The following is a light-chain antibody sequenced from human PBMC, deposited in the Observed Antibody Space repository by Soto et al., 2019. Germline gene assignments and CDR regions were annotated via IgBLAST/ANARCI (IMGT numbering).Light chain of an antibody. CDR3: SSFTTNRFYI. CDR2: GVR. J-gene: IGLJ1*01. CDR1: SNDIGAFDY. V-gene: IGLV2-14*01. Sequence: QSALTQPTSVSGSPGQSINIYYTGNSNDIGAFDYVSWYQQHPGKAPRLLIHGVRNRPPGISSRFSGSKSGLTASLTISGLRAEDEADYYCSSFTTNRFYIFGPGTKVTVL.